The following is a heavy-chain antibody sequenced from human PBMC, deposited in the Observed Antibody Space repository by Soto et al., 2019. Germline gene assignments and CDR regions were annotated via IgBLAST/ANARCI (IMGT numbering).Heavy chain of an antibody. J-gene: IGHJ6*02. CDR3: ARTMTTVTTFHYSYGMDV. CDR1: GFSLSTSGMC. Sequence: SGPTLVNPTQTLTLTCTFSGFSLSTSGMCVSWIRQPPGKALEWLALIDWDDDKYYSTSLKTRLTISKDTSKNQVVLTMTNMDPVDTVTYFCARTMTTVTTFHYSYGMDVWGQGTTVTVS. V-gene: IGHV2-70*13. CDR2: IDWDDDK. D-gene: IGHD4-4*01.